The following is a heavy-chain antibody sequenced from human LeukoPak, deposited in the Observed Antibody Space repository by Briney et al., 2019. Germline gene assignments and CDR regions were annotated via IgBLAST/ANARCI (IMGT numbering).Heavy chain of an antibody. D-gene: IGHD3-22*01. V-gene: IGHV3-74*01. Sequence: PGGSLRLSCAASGFIFSRYWMHWVRQAPGKELVWVSRINSDGSITNSADSVKGRFTISRDNAKDTFYLQMNSLRAEDTAVYYCARGYYDSSGYSFDYWGQGTLVTVSS. CDR2: INSDGSIT. CDR1: GFIFSRYW. J-gene: IGHJ4*02. CDR3: ARGYYDSSGYSFDY.